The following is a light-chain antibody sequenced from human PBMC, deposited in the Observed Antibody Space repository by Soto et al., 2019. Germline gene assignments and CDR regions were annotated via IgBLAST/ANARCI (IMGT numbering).Light chain of an antibody. CDR1: ASVSRY. V-gene: IGKV3-11*01. Sequence: IVLTQSLVTVSLSPGERATLSCRASASVSRYLGWYQQTPGQAPRLLIYDASNRAPGIPARFSGSGSGTDFTLTISSLEPEDFAVYYCQHRSNWPPYTFGGGTKVEIK. J-gene: IGKJ4*01. CDR3: QHRSNWPPYT. CDR2: DAS.